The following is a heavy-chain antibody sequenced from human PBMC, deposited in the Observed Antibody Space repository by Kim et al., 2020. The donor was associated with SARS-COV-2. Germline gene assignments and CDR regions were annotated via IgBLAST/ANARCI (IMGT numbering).Heavy chain of an antibody. CDR3: AADILSSGWYTNDY. J-gene: IGHJ4*02. Sequence: SVKVSCKASGFTFTSSAVQWVRQARGQRLEWIGWIVVGSGNTNYAQKFQERVTITRDMSTSTAYMELSSLRSEDTAVYYCAADILSSGWYTNDYWGQGTLVTVSS. CDR2: IVVGSGNT. V-gene: IGHV1-58*01. D-gene: IGHD6-19*01. CDR1: GFTFTSSA.